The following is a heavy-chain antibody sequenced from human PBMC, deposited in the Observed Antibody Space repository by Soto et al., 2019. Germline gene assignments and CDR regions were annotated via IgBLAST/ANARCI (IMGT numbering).Heavy chain of an antibody. V-gene: IGHV4-34*01. J-gene: IGHJ5*02. CDR3: ARGGPAAAGRIWFDP. CDR2: INHSGST. CDR1: GGSFSGYY. D-gene: IGHD6-13*01. Sequence: SETLSLTCAVYGGSFSGYYWSWIRQPPGKGLEWIGEINHSGSTNYNPSLKSRVTISVDTSKNQFSLKLSSVTAADTAVYYCARGGPAAAGRIWFDPWGQGTLVTVS.